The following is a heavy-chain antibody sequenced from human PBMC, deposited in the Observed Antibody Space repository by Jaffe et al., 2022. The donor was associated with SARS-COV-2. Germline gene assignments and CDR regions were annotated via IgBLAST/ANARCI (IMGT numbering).Heavy chain of an antibody. J-gene: IGHJ6*02. CDR1: GFTFSSYE. CDR3: ARVGRWLHGKTPYYGMDV. Sequence: EVQLVESGGGLVQPGGSLRLSCAASGFTFSSYEMNWVRQAPGKGLEWVSYISSSGSTIYYADSVKGRFTISRDNAKNSLYLQMNSLRAEDTAVYYCARVGRWLHGKTPYYGMDVWGQGTTVTVSS. V-gene: IGHV3-48*03. CDR2: ISSSGSTI. D-gene: IGHD5-12*01.